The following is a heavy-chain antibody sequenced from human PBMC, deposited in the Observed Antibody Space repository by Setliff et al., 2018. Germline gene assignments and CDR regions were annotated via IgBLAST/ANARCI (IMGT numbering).Heavy chain of an antibody. D-gene: IGHD3-16*02. J-gene: IGHJ6*02. CDR1: GGSFSGYY. Sequence: SETLSLTCAVYGGSFSGYYWSWIRQPPGKGLEWIGEINHSGSTNYNPSLKSRVTISVDTSKNQFSLKLSSVTAADAAVYYCARGKVLYDYVWGSYRYEDYYYGMDVWGQGTTVTVSS. CDR2: INHSGST. CDR3: ARGKVLYDYVWGSYRYEDYYYGMDV. V-gene: IGHV4-34*01.